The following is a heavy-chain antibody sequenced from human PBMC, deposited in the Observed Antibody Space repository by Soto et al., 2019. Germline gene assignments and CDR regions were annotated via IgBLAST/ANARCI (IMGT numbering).Heavy chain of an antibody. CDR1: GFTFSNAW. CDR3: TTDPLYNWINRVP. CDR2: IKSKTDGGTT. V-gene: IGHV3-15*01. J-gene: IGHJ5*02. D-gene: IGHD1-20*01. Sequence: GGSLRLSCAASGFTFSNAWMSWVRQAPGKGLEWVGRIKSKTDGGTTDYAAPVKGRFTISRDDSKNTLYLRMNSLKTEDTAVYYCTTDPLYNWINRVPWGQGTLVTVSS.